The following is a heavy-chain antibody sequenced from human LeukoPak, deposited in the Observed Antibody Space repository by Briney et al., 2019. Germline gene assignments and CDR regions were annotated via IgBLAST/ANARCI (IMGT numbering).Heavy chain of an antibody. D-gene: IGHD3-16*02. CDR1: GFIFSTFA. CDR2: ISYDGNFR. Sequence: GGSLRLSCAASGFIFSTFAMHWVRQAPGKGLEWVALISYDGNFRNYAESVKGRFTISRDNSKNTVHLQMNSLGAEDTAVYYCARPAPPGGIVYGFHIWGQGTMVPVSS. V-gene: IGHV3-30*04. J-gene: IGHJ3*02. CDR3: ARPAPPGGIVYGFHI.